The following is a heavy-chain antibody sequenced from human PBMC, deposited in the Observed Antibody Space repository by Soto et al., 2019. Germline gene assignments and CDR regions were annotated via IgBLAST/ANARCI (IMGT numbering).Heavy chain of an antibody. D-gene: IGHD4-17*01. Sequence: QVQLQESGPGLVEASQTLSLTCTVSGATISSGGFYWSWIRQRPGKGLEWIGHIYYTGTTSYNPSLNSRVTISLDMSSNQFSLKLMSVTAADTAKYFCARDDSFYGEPGYGMNVWGQGTTVTVSS. CDR2: IYYTGTT. CDR3: ARDDSFYGEPGYGMNV. J-gene: IGHJ6*02. CDR1: GATISSGGFY. V-gene: IGHV4-31*03.